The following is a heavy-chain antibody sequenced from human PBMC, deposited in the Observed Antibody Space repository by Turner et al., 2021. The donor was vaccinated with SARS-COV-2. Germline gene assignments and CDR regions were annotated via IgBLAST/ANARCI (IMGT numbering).Heavy chain of an antibody. CDR1: GGSISSYDYY. CDR3: ARRGDY. D-gene: IGHD3-16*01. V-gene: IGHV4-39*01. CDR2: MYYSGTT. Sequence: QLQESGPGVVKPSETLSLTCTVSGGSISSYDYYWYWIRQPPGMGLEWIGSMYYSGTTHYNPSLRGRVTISIDTSKNQFSLKVTSVTATDTAVYYCARRGDYWGQGMLVTVSS. J-gene: IGHJ4*02.